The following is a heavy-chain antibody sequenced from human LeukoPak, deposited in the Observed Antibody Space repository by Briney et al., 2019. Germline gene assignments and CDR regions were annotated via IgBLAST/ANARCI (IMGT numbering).Heavy chain of an antibody. CDR3: ARDTTVASGMQY. V-gene: IGHV4-59*01. D-gene: IGHD6-19*01. CDR1: GGSISSYY. J-gene: IGHJ4*02. CDR2: IYSRST. Sequence: SETLSLTCTVSGGSISSYYWSWIRQPPGKGLEWIGSIYSRSTNFNPSFKSRVAISVDTSKNQFSLRLNSVTTADTAVYYCARDTTVASGMQYWGQGTLVTVSS.